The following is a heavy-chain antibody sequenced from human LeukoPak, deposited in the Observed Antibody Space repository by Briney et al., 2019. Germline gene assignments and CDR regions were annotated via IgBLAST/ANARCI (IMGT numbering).Heavy chain of an antibody. CDR3: AKIAAAGVSSYFDY. D-gene: IGHD6-13*01. V-gene: IGHV1-24*01. J-gene: IGHJ4*02. CDR1: GYTLTELS. CDR2: FDPEDGET. Sequence: ASVKVSCKVSGYTLTELSMHWVRQAPGKGLEWMGGFDPEDGETIYAQKFQGRVTMTEDTSTDTAYMELGSLRSEDTAVYYCAKIAAAGVSSYFDYWGQGTLVTVSS.